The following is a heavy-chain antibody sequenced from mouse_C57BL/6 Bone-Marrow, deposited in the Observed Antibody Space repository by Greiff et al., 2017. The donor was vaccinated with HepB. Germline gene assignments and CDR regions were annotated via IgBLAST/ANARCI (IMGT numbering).Heavy chain of an antibody. CDR2: IDPSDSET. J-gene: IGHJ4*01. Sequence: QVQLQQSGAELVRPGSSVKLSCKASGYTFTSYWMHWVKQRPIQGLEWIGNIDPSDSETHYNQKFKDKATLTVDKSSSTAYMQLSSLTSEDSAVYYCAREDYGNYLYYYAMDYWGQGTSVTVSS. V-gene: IGHV1-52*01. CDR3: AREDYGNYLYYYAMDY. CDR1: GYTFTSYW. D-gene: IGHD2-1*01.